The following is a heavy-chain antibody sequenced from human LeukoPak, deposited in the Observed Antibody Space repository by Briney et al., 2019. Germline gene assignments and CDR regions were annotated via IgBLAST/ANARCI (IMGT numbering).Heavy chain of an antibody. D-gene: IGHD3-10*01. Sequence: PSETLSLTCAVYGGPFSGYYWSWIRQPPGKGLEWIGEINHSGSTNYNPSLKSRVTISVGTSKNQFSLKLSSVTAADAAAYYCARGVTMVRGVIKYYYYYYMDVWGKGTTVTVS. V-gene: IGHV4-34*01. CDR2: INHSGST. CDR1: GGPFSGYY. CDR3: ARGVTMVRGVIKYYYYYYMDV. J-gene: IGHJ6*03.